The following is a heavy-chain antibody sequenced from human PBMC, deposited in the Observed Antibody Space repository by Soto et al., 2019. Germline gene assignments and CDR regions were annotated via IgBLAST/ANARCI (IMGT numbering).Heavy chain of an antibody. CDR1: GGTFSSYA. Sequence: SVKVSCKASGGTFSSYAISWVRQAPGQGLEWMGGIIPIFGTANYAQKFQGRVTITADESTSTAYMELSSLRSEDTAVYYCASPDDSSGFYPPYYYGMDVWGQGTTVTVSS. D-gene: IGHD3-22*01. CDR3: ASPDDSSGFYPPYYYGMDV. J-gene: IGHJ6*02. V-gene: IGHV1-69*13. CDR2: IIPIFGTA.